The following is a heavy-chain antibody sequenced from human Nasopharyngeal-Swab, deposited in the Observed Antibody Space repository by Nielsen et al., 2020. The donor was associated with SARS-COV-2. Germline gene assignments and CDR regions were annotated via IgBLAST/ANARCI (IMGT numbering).Heavy chain of an antibody. D-gene: IGHD2-2*01. CDR1: GFTFSSYS. CDR2: ISSTTYTT. Sequence: GESLKISCAASGFTFSSYSMNWIRQAPGKGLEWISYISSTTYTTYYVDSVKGRFTISRDNAKNSLYLQMNSLRVEDTAVYYCARVHCSRSSCSAPDYYYYYMDVWGKGTTVTVSS. CDR3: ARVHCSRSSCSAPDYYYYYMDV. J-gene: IGHJ6*03. V-gene: IGHV3-48*04.